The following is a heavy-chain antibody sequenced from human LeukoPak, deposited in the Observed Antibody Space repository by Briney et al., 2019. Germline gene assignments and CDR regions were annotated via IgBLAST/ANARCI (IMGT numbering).Heavy chain of an antibody. D-gene: IGHD1-26*01. Sequence: TSETLSLTCTVSGASVSSASYWTWLRQPPGKGVEWIAHIYNGVNTNYNPSLKSRVTISVDTSKNQFSLRLNSVTAADTAVYYCARSRAFNSGAFDPWGQGSLVTVSS. J-gene: IGHJ5*02. CDR3: ARSRAFNSGAFDP. V-gene: IGHV4-61*01. CDR1: GASVSSASY. CDR2: IYNGVNT.